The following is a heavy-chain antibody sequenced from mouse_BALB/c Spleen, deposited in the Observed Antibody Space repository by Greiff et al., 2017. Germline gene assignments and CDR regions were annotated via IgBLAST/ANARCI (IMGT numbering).Heavy chain of an antibody. CDR3: ARGDEGAWFAY. Sequence: QVQLQQPGAELVKPGTSVKLSCKASGYNFTSYWINWVKLRPGQGLEWIGDIYPGSGSTNYNEKFKSKATLTVDTSSSTAYMQLSSLASEDSALYYCARGDEGAWFAYWGQGTLVTVSA. CDR2: IYPGSGST. CDR1: GYNFTSYW. V-gene: IGHV1-55*01. J-gene: IGHJ3*01.